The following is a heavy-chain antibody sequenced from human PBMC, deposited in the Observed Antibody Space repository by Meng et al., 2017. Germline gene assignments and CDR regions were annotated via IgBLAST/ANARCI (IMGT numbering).Heavy chain of an antibody. D-gene: IGHD3-22*01. CDR3: ATYYYDSSGYFNAFDI. CDR1: GYTFTGYY. V-gene: IGHV1-2*02. J-gene: IGHJ3*02. CDR2: INPNSGGT. Sequence: ASVKVSCKASGYTFTGYYMHWVRQAPGQGLEWMGWINPNSGGTNYAQKFQGRVTMTRDTSISTAYMEVSRLRSDDTAVYYCATYYYDSSGYFNAFDIWGQGTMVTVSS.